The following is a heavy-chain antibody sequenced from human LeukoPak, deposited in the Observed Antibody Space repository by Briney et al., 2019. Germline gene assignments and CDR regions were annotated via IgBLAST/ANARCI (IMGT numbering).Heavy chain of an antibody. V-gene: IGHV4-31*03. Sequence: PSETLSLTCTVSGGSISSGGYYWSWIRQHPGKGLEWIGYIYYSGSTYYNPSLKSRVTISVDTSKNQFSLKLSSVTAADTAVCYCARTLIAARGLGFDYWGQGTLVTVSS. CDR1: GGSISSGGYY. CDR3: ARTLIAARGLGFDY. CDR2: IYYSGST. J-gene: IGHJ4*02. D-gene: IGHD6-6*01.